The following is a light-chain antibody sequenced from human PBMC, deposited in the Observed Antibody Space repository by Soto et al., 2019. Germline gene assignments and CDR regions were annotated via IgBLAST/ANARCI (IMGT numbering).Light chain of an antibody. V-gene: IGLV2-11*01. CDR2: DVT. CDR3: CSFAGL. Sequence: QSALTQPRSVSGSPGQSGAISCAGTSSDVGRYNYVSWYQQYPGKAPKLIIYDVTKPPSGVPDRFSGSKSGNTASLTISGLQAEDEADYYCCSFAGLFGGGTKLTVL. J-gene: IGLJ2*01. CDR1: SSDVGRYNY.